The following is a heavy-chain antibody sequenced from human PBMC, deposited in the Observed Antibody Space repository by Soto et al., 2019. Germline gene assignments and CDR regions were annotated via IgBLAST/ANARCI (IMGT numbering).Heavy chain of an antibody. V-gene: IGHV3-7*03. D-gene: IGHD4-17*01. CDR2: IKQDGSEK. Sequence: VGSLRLSCAASGFTFSSYWMSWVRQAPGKGLEWVANIKQDGSEKYYVDSVKGRFTISRDNAKNSLYLQMNSLRAEDTAVYYCARKTVTSWFDPWGQGTLVTVSS. CDR1: GFTFSSYW. CDR3: ARKTVTSWFDP. J-gene: IGHJ5*02.